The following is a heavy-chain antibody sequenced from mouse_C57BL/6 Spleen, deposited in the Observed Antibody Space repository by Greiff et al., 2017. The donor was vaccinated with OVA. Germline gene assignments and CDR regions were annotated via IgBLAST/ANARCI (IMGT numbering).Heavy chain of an antibody. CDR2: IYPGGGYT. D-gene: IGHD2-5*01. CDR1: GYTFTSYG. V-gene: IGHV1-81*01. J-gene: IGHJ4*01. CDR3: ARSGSNYGGDY. Sequence: VQLQQSGAELARPGASVKLSCKASGYTFTSYGISWVQQRPGQGLEWIGEIYPGGGYTYYNEKFKGKATLTGDKSSSTAYMELRSLTSEDTAVYFCARSGSNYGGDYWGQGTSVTVSS.